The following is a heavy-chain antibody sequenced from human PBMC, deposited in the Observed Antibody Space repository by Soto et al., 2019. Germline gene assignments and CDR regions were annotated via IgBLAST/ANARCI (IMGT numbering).Heavy chain of an antibody. CDR1: GYSFTSYW. V-gene: IGHV5-10-1*01. D-gene: IGHD2-2*01. CDR2: IDPSDSYT. Sequence: PGESLKISCKGSGYSFTSYWISWVRQMPGKGLEWMGRIDPSDSYTNYSPSFQGHVTISADKSISTAYLQWSSLKASDTAMYYCARLPEPLAANPAPSAYYYYGMDVWGQGTTVTVSS. CDR3: ARLPEPLAANPAPSAYYYYGMDV. J-gene: IGHJ6*02.